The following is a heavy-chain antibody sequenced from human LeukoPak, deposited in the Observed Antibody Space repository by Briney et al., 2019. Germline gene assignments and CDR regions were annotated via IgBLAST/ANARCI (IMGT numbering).Heavy chain of an antibody. CDR2: IRYDGRNK. D-gene: IGHD1-1*01. CDR3: AKERQLERLAFGKEGSAFDY. J-gene: IGHJ4*02. CDR1: GFTFSTYG. V-gene: IGHV3-30*02. Sequence: GGSLRLSCAASGFTFSTYGMHWVRQAPGKGLEWAAFIRYDGRNKYYADSVKGRFTISRDNSKNTLCLQMNSLRAEDTAVYYCAKERQLERLAFGKEGSAFDYWGQGTLVTVSS.